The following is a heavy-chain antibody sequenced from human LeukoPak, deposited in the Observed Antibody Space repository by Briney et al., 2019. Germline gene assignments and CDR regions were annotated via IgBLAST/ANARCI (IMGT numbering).Heavy chain of an antibody. CDR3: ANQLYGDYLAPDY. Sequence: GGSLRLSCAASGFTVSSNYMSWVRQAPGKGLKWVSVIYSGGSTYYADSVKGRFTISRDNSKNTLYLQMNSLRAEDTAVYYCANQLYGDYLAPDYWGQGTLVTVSS. J-gene: IGHJ4*02. CDR1: GFTVSSNY. D-gene: IGHD4-17*01. CDR2: IYSGGST. V-gene: IGHV3-53*01.